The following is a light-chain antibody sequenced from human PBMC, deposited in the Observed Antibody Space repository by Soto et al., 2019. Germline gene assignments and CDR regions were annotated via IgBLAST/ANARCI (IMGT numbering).Light chain of an antibody. CDR3: QQYGSSGT. J-gene: IGKJ1*01. Sequence: EIVLTQSPGTLSLSPGERATRSCRASQSVSNNYLAWYQQKPGQARRLLIYGASNRATGIPDRFSGSESGTDFTLTITRLEPEDFAVYYCQQYGSSGTFGQGTKVDIK. CDR2: GAS. V-gene: IGKV3-20*01. CDR1: QSVSNNY.